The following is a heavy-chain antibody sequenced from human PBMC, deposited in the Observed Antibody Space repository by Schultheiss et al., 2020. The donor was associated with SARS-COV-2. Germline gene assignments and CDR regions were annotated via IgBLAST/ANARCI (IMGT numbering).Heavy chain of an antibody. CDR3: ARGWTSKTRTLA. CDR2: INSDGSIT. D-gene: IGHD6-19*01. V-gene: IGHV3-74*01. CDR1: GFTFGDYA. Sequence: GESLKISCTASGFTFGDYAMSWVRQAPGKGLEWVSRINSDGSITNYADSVKGRFTVSRDNAKNAVYLQMNNLGDEDTAVYYCARGWTSKTRTLAWGQGTLVTVSS. J-gene: IGHJ4*02.